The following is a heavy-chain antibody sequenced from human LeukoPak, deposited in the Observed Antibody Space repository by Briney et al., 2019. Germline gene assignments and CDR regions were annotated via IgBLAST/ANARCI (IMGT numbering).Heavy chain of an antibody. V-gene: IGHV7-4-1*02. CDR2: INTNTGNP. CDR1: GYTFTSYA. J-gene: IGHJ4*02. CDR3: AKGPGVRSSSWYDY. Sequence: ASVKVSCKASGYTFTSYAMNWVRQAPGQGLEWMGWINTNTGNPTYAQGFTGRFVFSMDTSVSTAYLQISSLKAEDTAVYYCAKGPGVRSSSWYDYWGQGTLVTVSS. D-gene: IGHD6-13*01.